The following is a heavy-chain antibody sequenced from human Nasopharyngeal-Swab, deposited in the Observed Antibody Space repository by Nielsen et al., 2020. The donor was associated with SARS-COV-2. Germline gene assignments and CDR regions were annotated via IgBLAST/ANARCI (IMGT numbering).Heavy chain of an antibody. V-gene: IGHV6-1*01. Sequence: SQTLSLTCAISGDRVSSSSAAWSWIRQSPSRGLEWLGRTYYRSKWYNDYAVSVKSRITINPDTSKNQFSLHLNSVTPEDTAVYYCARARGAYGNYYYYYYTDVWGKGTTVTVSS. CDR1: GDRVSSSSAA. J-gene: IGHJ6*03. CDR2: TYYRSKWYN. D-gene: IGHD4-11*01. CDR3: ARARGAYGNYYYYYYTDV.